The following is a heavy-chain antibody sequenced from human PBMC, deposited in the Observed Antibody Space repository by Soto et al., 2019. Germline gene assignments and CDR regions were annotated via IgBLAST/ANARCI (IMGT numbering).Heavy chain of an antibody. CDR3: ARGDSTDCSNGVCSFFYNHDMDV. Sequence: SSVKVSCKASGYSFTDYRIHWVRQAPGQGLEWLGRINPKSGGTSTAQKFQGWVTMTTDTSISTASMELARLTSDDTAIYYCARGDSTDCSNGVCSFFYNHDMDVWGQGTTVTVSS. CDR2: INPKSGGT. J-gene: IGHJ6*02. CDR1: GYSFTDYR. D-gene: IGHD2-8*01. V-gene: IGHV1-2*04.